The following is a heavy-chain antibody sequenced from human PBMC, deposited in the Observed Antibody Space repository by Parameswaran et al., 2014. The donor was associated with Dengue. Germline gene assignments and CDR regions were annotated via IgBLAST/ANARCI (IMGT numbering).Heavy chain of an antibody. J-gene: IGHJ6*03. V-gene: IGHV4-59*01. D-gene: IGHD3-22*01. CDR3: ARGKYYYDSSGYYLVSYYYYYMDV. Sequence: WIRQPPGKGLEWIGYIYYSGSTNYNPSLKSRVTISVDTSKNQFSLKLSSVTAADTAVYYCARGKYYYDSSGYYLVSYYYYYMDVWGKGTTVTVSS. CDR2: IYYSGST.